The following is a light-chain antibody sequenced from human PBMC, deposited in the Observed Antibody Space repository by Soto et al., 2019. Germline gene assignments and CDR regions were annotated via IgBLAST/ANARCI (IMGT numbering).Light chain of an antibody. V-gene: IGKV1-9*01. CDR3: QQHNSDPLT. CDR1: QGVGTY. J-gene: IGKJ4*01. Sequence: DIQLTESPSFLSASVGDRVTITCRASQGVGTYLAWYQQKPGKAPSFLIYKASTLQSGVPSRFSGSGSGTEFTLTISSLQPEDFATYYCQQHNSDPLTFGGGTKVDIK. CDR2: KAS.